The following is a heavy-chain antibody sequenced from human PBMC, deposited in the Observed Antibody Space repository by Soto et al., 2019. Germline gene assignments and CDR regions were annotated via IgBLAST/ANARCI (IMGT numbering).Heavy chain of an antibody. CDR2: ISSSRSYI. J-gene: IGHJ6*02. Sequence: EVQLVESGGGPVKPGGSLRLSCAASGFTFSNYNMNWVRQAPGKGLEWVSSISSSRSYIYYADSLKGRFSISRDNAKNSLYLQMNNLRAEDTAVYYCARKGGDYGAMDVWGQGATVTVSS. D-gene: IGHD4-17*01. V-gene: IGHV3-21*01. CDR3: ARKGGDYGAMDV. CDR1: GFTFSNYN.